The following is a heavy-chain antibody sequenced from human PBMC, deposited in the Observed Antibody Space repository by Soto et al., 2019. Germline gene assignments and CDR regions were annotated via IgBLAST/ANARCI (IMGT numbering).Heavy chain of an antibody. J-gene: IGHJ5*02. CDR1: VGTFSSYA. Sequence: GXSVKVSCKASVGTFSSYAISWVRQAPGQGLEWMGGIIPIFGTANYAQKFQGRVTITADKSTSTAYMELSSLRSEDTAVYYCARLEWSTNWFDHWGQGTLVTVSS. CDR2: IIPIFGTA. D-gene: IGHD3-3*01. V-gene: IGHV1-69*06. CDR3: ARLEWSTNWFDH.